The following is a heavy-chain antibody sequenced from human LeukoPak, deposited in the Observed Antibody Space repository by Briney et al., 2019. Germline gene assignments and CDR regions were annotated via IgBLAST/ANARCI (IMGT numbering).Heavy chain of an antibody. CDR3: ARDPDSSAHFDY. J-gene: IGHJ4*02. D-gene: IGHD3-22*01. Sequence: GGSLRLSCAASGFTFSSYEMNWVRQAPGKGLEWVSYISGSGTTIYYADSVKGRFTISRDNAKNSLYLQMNSLRAEDTAVYYCARDPDSSAHFDYWGQGTLVTVSS. CDR2: ISGSGTTI. V-gene: IGHV3-48*03. CDR1: GFTFSSYE.